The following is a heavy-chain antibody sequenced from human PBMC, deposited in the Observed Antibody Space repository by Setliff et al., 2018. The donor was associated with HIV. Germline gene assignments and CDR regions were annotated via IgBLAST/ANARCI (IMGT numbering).Heavy chain of an antibody. CDR3: ARHYGGNLDAFDI. CDR1: GGSISSSSYY. V-gene: IGHV4-39*01. CDR2: IYYSGST. J-gene: IGHJ3*02. Sequence: SETLSLTCTVSGGSISSSSYYWGWIRQPPGKGLEWIGSIYYSGSTYYNPSLKSRVTISVDTSKNQFSLKLSSVTAADTAVYYCARHYGGNLDAFDIWGQGTMVTVSS. D-gene: IGHD4-17*01.